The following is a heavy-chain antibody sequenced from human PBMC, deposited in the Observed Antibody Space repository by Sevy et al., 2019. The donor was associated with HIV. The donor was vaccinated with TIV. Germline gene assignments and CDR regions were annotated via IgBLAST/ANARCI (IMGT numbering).Heavy chain of an antibody. J-gene: IGHJ5*02. CDR2: ISVYNGKI. V-gene: IGHV1-18*01. Sequence: ASVKVSCKASGYTFTSFGISWVRQAPGQGLEWVGWISVYNGKINYAQNFQGRVTMTTDTSTRTAYMELKSLRSDDTAAYYCARRGAFDFDTSGFLSPWGQGTLVTVSS. D-gene: IGHD3-22*01. CDR3: ARRGAFDFDTSGFLSP. CDR1: GYTFTSFG.